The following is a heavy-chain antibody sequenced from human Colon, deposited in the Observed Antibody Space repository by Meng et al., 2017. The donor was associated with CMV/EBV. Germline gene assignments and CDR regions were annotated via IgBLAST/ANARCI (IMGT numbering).Heavy chain of an antibody. V-gene: IGHV3-15*01. Sequence: GESLKISCTDSGFIFSVHWMNWVRQAPGKGLEWVGRIKSKTDGGTTDYAAPAKGRFTISRDDSKNTLYLQMNSLKTEDTAVYYCSTDSLAAAGTEDGWGQGTLVTVSS. J-gene: IGHJ4*02. CDR2: IKSKTDGGTT. CDR3: STDSLAAAGTEDG. CDR1: GFIFSVHW. D-gene: IGHD6-13*01.